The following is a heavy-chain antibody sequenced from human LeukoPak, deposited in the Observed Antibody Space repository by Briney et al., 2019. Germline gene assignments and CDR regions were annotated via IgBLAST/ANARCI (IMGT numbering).Heavy chain of an antibody. Sequence: SETLSLTCTVSGGSISSGGYYWSWIRQPPGKGLEWIGCIYHSGSTYYNPSLKSRVTISVDTSKNQFSLKLSSVTAADTAVYYCARRSKRRYYDILTGYSPDYFDYWGQGTLVTVSS. CDR3: ARRSKRRYYDILTGYSPDYFDY. V-gene: IGHV4-30-2*03. CDR2: IYHSGST. CDR1: GGSISSGGYY. J-gene: IGHJ4*02. D-gene: IGHD3-9*01.